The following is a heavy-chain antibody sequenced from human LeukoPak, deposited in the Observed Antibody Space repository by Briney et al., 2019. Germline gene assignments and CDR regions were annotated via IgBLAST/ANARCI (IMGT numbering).Heavy chain of an antibody. CDR3: AKDARYCSSTSCYGGNFYYYYMDV. J-gene: IGHJ6*03. CDR1: GFTFSSYG. CDR2: IRYDGSNK. V-gene: IGHV3-30*02. Sequence: GGSLRLSCAASGFTFSSYGMHWVRQAPGKGLEWVAFIRYDGSNKYYADSVKGGFTISRDNSKNTLYLQMNSLRAEDTAVYYCAKDARYCSSTSCYGGNFYYYYMDVWGKGTTVTVSS. D-gene: IGHD2-2*01.